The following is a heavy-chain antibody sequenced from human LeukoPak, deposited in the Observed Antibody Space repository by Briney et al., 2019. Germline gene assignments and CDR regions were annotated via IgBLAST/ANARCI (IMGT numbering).Heavy chain of an antibody. D-gene: IGHD3-10*01. V-gene: IGHV3-64D*06. CDR2: ISSNGGST. CDR3: VKGRRITMVRGVKGDAFDI. CDR1: GFAFSSYA. J-gene: IGHJ3*02. Sequence: GGSLRLSCSASGFAFSSYAMHWVRQAPEKGLEYVSAISSNGGSTYYADSVKGRFTISRDNSKNTLYLQMSSLRAEDTAVYYCVKGRRITMVRGVKGDAFDIWGQGTMVTVSS.